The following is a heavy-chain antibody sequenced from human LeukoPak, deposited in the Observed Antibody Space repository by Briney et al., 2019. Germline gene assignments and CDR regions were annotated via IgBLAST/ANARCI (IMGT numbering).Heavy chain of an antibody. CDR2: ISGSGGST. V-gene: IGHV3-23*01. Sequence: GGSLRLSCVASGFTFSSYAMSWVCQAPGKGLERVSAISGSGGSTYYADSVKGRFTISRDNSKNTLYLQMNSLRAEDTAVYYCAKDRGVWGSYRYYFDYWGQGTLVTVSS. CDR1: GFTFSSYA. CDR3: AKDRGVWGSYRYYFDY. D-gene: IGHD3-16*02. J-gene: IGHJ4*02.